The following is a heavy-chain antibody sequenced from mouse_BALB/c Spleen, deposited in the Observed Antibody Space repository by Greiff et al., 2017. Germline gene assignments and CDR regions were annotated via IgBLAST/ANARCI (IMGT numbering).Heavy chain of an antibody. V-gene: IGHV4-1*02. CDR1: GFDFSRYW. J-gene: IGHJ2*01. CDR3: ARPLYYGNYDY. Sequence: AAPGFDFSRYWMSWVRQAPGKGLEWIGEINPDSSTINYTPSLKDKFIISRDNAKNTLYLQMSKVRSEDTALYYCARPLYYGNYDYWGQGTTLTVSS. CDR2: INPDSSTI. D-gene: IGHD2-1*01.